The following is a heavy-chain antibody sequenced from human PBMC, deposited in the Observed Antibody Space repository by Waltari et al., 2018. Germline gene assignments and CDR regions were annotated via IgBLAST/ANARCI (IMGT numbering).Heavy chain of an antibody. D-gene: IGHD5-12*01. Sequence: QVQLQESGPGLVKPSETLSLTCTVSGGSISSNYWSWIRQPPGKALEWIGYIYYSRSTNYNPSLKSRVTISVDTSKNQFSLKLSSVTAADTDVYYCARVAQMATLLDYWGQGTLVTVSS. CDR1: GGSISSNY. J-gene: IGHJ4*02. CDR2: IYYSRST. V-gene: IGHV4-59*01. CDR3: ARVAQMATLLDY.